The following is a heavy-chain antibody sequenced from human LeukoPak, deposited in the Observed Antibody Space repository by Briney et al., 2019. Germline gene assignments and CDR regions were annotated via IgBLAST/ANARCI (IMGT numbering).Heavy chain of an antibody. J-gene: IGHJ4*02. CDR2: INHSGST. V-gene: IGHV4-34*01. Sequence: PSETLSLTCAVYGGSFSGYYWSWVRQPPGKGLAWIGEINHSGSTNYNLSLKSRVTISVDTSKNQFSLKLTSVTAADTAVYYCARGRGYNSFDYWGQGTLVTVSS. CDR3: ARGRGYNSFDY. D-gene: IGHD3-16*02. CDR1: GGSFSGYY.